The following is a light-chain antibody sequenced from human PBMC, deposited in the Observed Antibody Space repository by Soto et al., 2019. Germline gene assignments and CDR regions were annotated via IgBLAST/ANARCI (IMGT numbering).Light chain of an antibody. CDR3: QMYNTVPGT. V-gene: IGKV1-27*01. CDR1: QDISIY. Sequence: DIQMTQSPYSLSASVGDRVTITCRASQDISIYLASYQQKPGKVPKLLIYAASTLQSGVPSRFSGSGSGTDFTLTISSLQAEDVATYYCQMYNTVPGTFCPGTKVDIK. J-gene: IGKJ3*01. CDR2: AAS.